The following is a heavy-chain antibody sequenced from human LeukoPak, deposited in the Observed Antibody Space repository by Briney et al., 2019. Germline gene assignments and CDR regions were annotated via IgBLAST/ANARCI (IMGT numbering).Heavy chain of an antibody. J-gene: IGHJ4*02. V-gene: IGHV3-48*04. D-gene: IGHD2-2*01. CDR2: ISSSSSTI. Sequence: PGGSLRLSCAASGFTFSSYSMTWVRQAPGKGLEWDSYISSSSSTIYYADSVKGRFTISRDNAKNPMYLQMNSLRAEDTAMYYCAKADNPPNIVVVPGEDSSSFPIYYWGQGTLVTVSS. CDR3: AKADNPPNIVVVPGEDSSSFPIYY. CDR1: GFTFSSYS.